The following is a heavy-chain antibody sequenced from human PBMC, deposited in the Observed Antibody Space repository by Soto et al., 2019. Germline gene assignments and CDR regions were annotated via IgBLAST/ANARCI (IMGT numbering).Heavy chain of an antibody. Sequence: SETLSLTCAVYGGSFSGYYWTWVRQPPGTGLEWIGEINHSGSTNYNPSLKSRVTISVDTSKNQFSLKLTSVTAADTAVYYCARDKITGLFDYWGQGTLVTSPQ. CDR2: INHSGST. V-gene: IGHV4-34*01. CDR3: ARDKITGLFDY. CDR1: GGSFSGYY. J-gene: IGHJ4*02. D-gene: IGHD2-8*02.